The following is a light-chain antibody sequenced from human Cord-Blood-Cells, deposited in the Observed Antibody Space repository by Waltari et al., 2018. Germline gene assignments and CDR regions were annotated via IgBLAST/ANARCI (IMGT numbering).Light chain of an antibody. J-gene: IGKJ4*01. CDR1: QSVLYSSNNKNY. CDR2: WAS. Sequence: DIVMTQSPDSLAVSLGERATINCKSSQSVLYSSNNKNYLAWYQQKPGQPPKLLIYWASTRESGVPYRFSGSGSGTDFTLTISSLQAEDVAVYYCQQYYSIFTFGGGTKVEIK. CDR3: QQYYSIFT. V-gene: IGKV4-1*01.